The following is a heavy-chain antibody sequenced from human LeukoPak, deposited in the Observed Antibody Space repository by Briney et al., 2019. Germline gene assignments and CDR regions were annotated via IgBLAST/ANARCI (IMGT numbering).Heavy chain of an antibody. J-gene: IGHJ3*01. CDR3: AKSSTNYYDTSGQIDI. CDR1: GFTFSSYG. Sequence: GGSLRLSCAASGFTFSSYGMHWVRQAPGMGLKWVTSISYDGSTKYYAGSVKGRFTISRDNSKSTLYLQMNSLRPEDTAVYYCAKSSTNYYDTSGQIDIWGQGTMVTVSS. V-gene: IGHV3-30*02. CDR2: ISYDGSTK. D-gene: IGHD3-22*01.